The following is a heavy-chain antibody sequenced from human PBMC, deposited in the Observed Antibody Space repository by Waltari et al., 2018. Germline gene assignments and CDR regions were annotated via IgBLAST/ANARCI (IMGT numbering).Heavy chain of an antibody. Sequence: EVQLEESGGGMVKPGGSLRLSCAASGFNFRNYTMTWGRQAPGKGLEWVSSVSSRTTYKYYADSVKGRFTISRDNAKNSLYLQMNSLRAEDTAVYYCARGILRSSEWLLMDYCEYWGQGALVTVSS. J-gene: IGHJ4*02. CDR1: GFNFRNYT. D-gene: IGHD3-3*01. CDR3: ARGILRSSEWLLMDYCEY. V-gene: IGHV3-21*01. CDR2: VSSRTTYK.